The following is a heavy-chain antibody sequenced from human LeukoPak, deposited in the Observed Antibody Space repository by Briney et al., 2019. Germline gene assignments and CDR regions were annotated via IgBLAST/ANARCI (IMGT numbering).Heavy chain of an antibody. CDR2: ISSSGSNI. CDR1: GFTFSDYY. Sequence: GRSLRLSCAASGFTFSDYYMSWIRQAPGKGLEWVSYISSSGSNIYYADSVKGRFTISRDNAKNSLYLQMNSPRAEDTAVYYCARDHHDYGDGFDHWGQGTLVTVSS. J-gene: IGHJ5*02. D-gene: IGHD4-17*01. V-gene: IGHV3-11*04. CDR3: ARDHHDYGDGFDH.